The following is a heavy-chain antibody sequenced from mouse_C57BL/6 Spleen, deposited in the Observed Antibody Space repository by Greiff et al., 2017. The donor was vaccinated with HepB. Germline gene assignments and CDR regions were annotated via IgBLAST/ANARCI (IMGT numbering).Heavy chain of an antibody. Sequence: VMLVESGPGLVAPSQSLSITCTVSGFSLTSYGVSWVRQPPGKGLEWLGVIWGDGSTNYHSALISRLSISKDNSKSQVFLKLNSLQTDDTATYYCAKPGGTPVVATNAMDYWGKGTSVTVSS. V-gene: IGHV2-3*01. CDR1: GFSLTSYG. J-gene: IGHJ4*01. CDR2: IWGDGST. CDR3: AKPGGTPVVATNAMDY. D-gene: IGHD1-1*01.